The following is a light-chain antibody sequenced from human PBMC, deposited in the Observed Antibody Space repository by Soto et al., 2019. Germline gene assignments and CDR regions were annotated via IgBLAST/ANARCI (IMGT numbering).Light chain of an antibody. Sequence: DNQMTQSPCSLSASLGDRVTITCRASQSINNYLNWYQQEEGKAPKLLIYAATSLQSGVPSRFSGSGSGTEFTLTISSLQPGDFAPYYCQQSYNSPYTFGLGTKLEIK. CDR2: AAT. CDR3: QQSYNSPYT. J-gene: IGKJ2*01. V-gene: IGKV1-39*01. CDR1: QSINNY.